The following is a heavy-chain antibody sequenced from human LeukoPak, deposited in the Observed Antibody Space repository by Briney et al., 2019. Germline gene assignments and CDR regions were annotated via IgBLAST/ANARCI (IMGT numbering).Heavy chain of an antibody. CDR3: ARDLVAAATTGGYYFEY. D-gene: IGHD6-25*01. J-gene: IGHJ4*02. CDR2: ISPSSAYT. V-gene: IGHV3-11*05. Sequence: GGSLRLSCAASGFMFTDYYMSWFRQTPGKGLEWLSYISPSSAYTNFADSVKGRFTISRDNAKNSLYLQMNSLRVEDTAVYYCARDLVAAATTGGYYFEYWGQGTLVTVSP. CDR1: GFMFTDYY.